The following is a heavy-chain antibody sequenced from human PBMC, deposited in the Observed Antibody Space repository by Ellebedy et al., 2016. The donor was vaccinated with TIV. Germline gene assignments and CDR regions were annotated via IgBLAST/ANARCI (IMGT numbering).Heavy chain of an antibody. J-gene: IGHJ4*02. D-gene: IGHD3-10*01. Sequence: AASVKVSCKASGGTFNSYAISWARQAPGQGLECMGRIVPILGIANYAQKFQGRVTITADKSTSTAYMELSSLRSEDTAVYFCARGFSYYFDCWGQGTLVTVSS. V-gene: IGHV1-69*04. CDR2: IVPILGIA. CDR1: GGTFNSYA. CDR3: ARGFSYYFDC.